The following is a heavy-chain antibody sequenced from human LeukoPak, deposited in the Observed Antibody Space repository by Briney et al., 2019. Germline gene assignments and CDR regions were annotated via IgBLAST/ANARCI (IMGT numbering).Heavy chain of an antibody. Sequence: SETLSLTCTVSGGPISSYYWSWIRQPPGKGLEWIGYIYYSGSTNYNPSLKSRVTISVDTSKNQFSLKLSSVTAADTAVYYCARIGGPFDFWGQGTLVTVSS. V-gene: IGHV4-59*12. CDR3: ARIGGPFDF. CDR2: IYYSGST. CDR1: GGPISSYY. J-gene: IGHJ4*02.